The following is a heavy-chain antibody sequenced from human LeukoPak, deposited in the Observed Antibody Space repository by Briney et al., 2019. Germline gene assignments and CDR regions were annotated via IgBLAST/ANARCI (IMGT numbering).Heavy chain of an antibody. D-gene: IGHD2-8*02. CDR1: RFTFDNYN. CDR2: ISSGTNYI. Sequence: GGSLRLSCAASRFTFDNYNMNWVRQAPGKGLEWVSSISSGTNYIFEADSVKGRFTVTKDTALNSLSLQMNSLRADDTAVYYCARSAGGNYFDYWDQGTLVTVSS. V-gene: IGHV3-21*01. CDR3: ARSAGGNYFDY. J-gene: IGHJ4*02.